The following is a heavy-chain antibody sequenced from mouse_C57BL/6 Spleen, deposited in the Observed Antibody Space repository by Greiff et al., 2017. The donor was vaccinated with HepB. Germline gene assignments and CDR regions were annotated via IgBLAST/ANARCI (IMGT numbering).Heavy chain of an antibody. CDR2: IDPSDSYT. CDR3: ARRSWGH. CDR1: GYTFTSYW. Sequence: VQLQQPGAELVRPGTSVKLSCKASGYTFTSYWMHWVKQRPGQGLEWIGVIDPSDSYTNYNQKFKGKATLTVDTSSSTAYMQLSSLTSEDSAVYYCARRSWGHWGQGTSVTVSS. J-gene: IGHJ4*01. V-gene: IGHV1-59*01.